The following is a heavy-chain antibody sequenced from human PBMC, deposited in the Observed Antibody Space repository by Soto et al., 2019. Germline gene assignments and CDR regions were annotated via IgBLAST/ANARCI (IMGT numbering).Heavy chain of an antibody. CDR3: TSPVQTGH. Sequence: QVQLVESGGGVVQPGRSLRVSCAASGFIFTNYGMHWVRQAPGKGPEWVAVISSDGSTKYYAESVKGRFTISRDNSKNTLYRQMDSLRAEDTAVYYCTSPVQTGHWGQGTLVTVSS. CDR1: GFIFTNYG. V-gene: IGHV3-30*03. J-gene: IGHJ4*02. CDR2: ISSDGSTK. D-gene: IGHD1-1*01.